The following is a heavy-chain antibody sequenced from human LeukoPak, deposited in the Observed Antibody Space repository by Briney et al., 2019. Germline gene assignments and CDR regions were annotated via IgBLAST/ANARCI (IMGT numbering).Heavy chain of an antibody. D-gene: IGHD5-12*01. J-gene: IGHJ4*02. CDR2: MSYDGFNK. Sequence: GGSLRLSCAASGFTFSSYAMHWVRQSLGKGLEWVAVMSYDGFNKYYADSVKGRFTISRDNSKNSLYLQMNSLRAEDTAVYYCASLVATGYWGQGTLVTVSS. V-gene: IGHV3-30*03. CDR1: GFTFSSYA. CDR3: ASLVATGY.